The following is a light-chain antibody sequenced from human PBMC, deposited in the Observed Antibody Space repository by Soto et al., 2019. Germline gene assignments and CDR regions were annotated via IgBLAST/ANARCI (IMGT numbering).Light chain of an antibody. CDR2: EVS. J-gene: IGLJ3*02. V-gene: IGLV2-8*01. Sequence: QSVLTQPPSASGSPGQSGTISCTGTSSDVGAYKYVSWYQQYPGKAPKLMIYEVSKRPSGVPDRFSGSKSGNTASLTVSGLQAEDEADYYCTSYVGSNIWVFGGGTQLTVL. CDR1: SSDVGAYKY. CDR3: TSYVGSNIWV.